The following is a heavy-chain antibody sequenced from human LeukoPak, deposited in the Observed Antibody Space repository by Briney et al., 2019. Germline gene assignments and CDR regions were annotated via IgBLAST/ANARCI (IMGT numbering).Heavy chain of an antibody. V-gene: IGHV5-51*01. J-gene: IGHJ6*03. CDR2: VYPGDSET. CDR3: ARHSPHFYYYIDV. Sequence: GESLKISCKTSGYSFTNYWIGWVRQMPGKGLEWMGIVYPGDSETRYSPSFQGQVTISADKSNSTAYLQWSSLKASDTAMYYCARHSPHFYYYIDVWGKGTTVTVSS. CDR1: GYSFTNYW. D-gene: IGHD3-3*02.